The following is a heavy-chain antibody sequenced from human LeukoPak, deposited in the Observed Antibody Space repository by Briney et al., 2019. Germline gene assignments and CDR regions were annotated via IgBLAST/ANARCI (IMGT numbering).Heavy chain of an antibody. Sequence: GGSLRLSCAASGFTFSGSAVHWVRQASGKGLEWVGRIRSKANNYATAYAASVKGRFTISRDDSKNTAYLQMNSLKTEDTAVYYCTGDNVDSSVKFDYWGQGTLVTVSS. CDR2: IRSKANNYAT. D-gene: IGHD3-22*01. V-gene: IGHV3-73*01. CDR1: GFTFSGSA. CDR3: TGDNVDSSVKFDY. J-gene: IGHJ4*02.